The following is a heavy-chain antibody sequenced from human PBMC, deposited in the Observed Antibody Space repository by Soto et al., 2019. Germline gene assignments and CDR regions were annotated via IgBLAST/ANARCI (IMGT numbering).Heavy chain of an antibody. CDR3: ARDWGQQWLAYGLDV. J-gene: IGHJ6*02. D-gene: IGHD6-19*01. Sequence: QVQLVQSGAEVKKPGASVKVSCKASGYSFSNFGISWVRQAPGQGLEWMGWISTYNGHTTYAQKLQGRVTITTDTSTNTAYMELRSLRSDDTAVYYCARDWGQQWLAYGLDVWGLGTTVTVSS. CDR1: GYSFSNFG. V-gene: IGHV1-18*01. CDR2: ISTYNGHT.